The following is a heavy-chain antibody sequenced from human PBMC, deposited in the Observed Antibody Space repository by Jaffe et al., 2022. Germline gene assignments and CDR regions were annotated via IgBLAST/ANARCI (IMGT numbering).Heavy chain of an antibody. CDR1: GGSFSGYY. J-gene: IGHJ3*02. CDR2: INHSGST. Sequence: QVQLQQWGAGLLKPSETLSLTCAVYGGSFSGYYWSWIRQPPGKGLEWIGEINHSGSTNYNPSLKSRVTISVDTSKNQFSLKLSSVTAADTAVYYCARVASLWRKVRNGSAFDIWGQGTMVTVSS. D-gene: IGHD3-3*01. V-gene: IGHV4-34*01. CDR3: ARVASLWRKVRNGSAFDI.